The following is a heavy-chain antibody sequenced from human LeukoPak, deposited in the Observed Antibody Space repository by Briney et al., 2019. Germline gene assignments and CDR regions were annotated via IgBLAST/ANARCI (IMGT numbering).Heavy chain of an antibody. J-gene: IGHJ5*02. D-gene: IGHD2-2*01. CDR1: GYTLTELS. Sequence: GASVTVSCKVSGYTLTELSMHWVRQAPGKGLEWMGGFDPEDGETIYAQKFQGRVTMTEDTSTDTAYMELSSLRSEDTAVYYCATGIYCSSTSCYRVNNWFDPWGQGTLVTVSS. CDR3: ATGIYCSSTSCYRVNNWFDP. CDR2: FDPEDGET. V-gene: IGHV1-24*01.